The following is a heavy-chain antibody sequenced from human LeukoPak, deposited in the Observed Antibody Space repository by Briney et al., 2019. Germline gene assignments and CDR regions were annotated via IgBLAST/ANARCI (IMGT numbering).Heavy chain of an antibody. CDR2: IYYSGST. J-gene: IGHJ4*02. CDR3: ARHRGYCSSTSCLGY. Sequence: PSETLSLTCAVYGGSFSGYYWSWIRQPPGKGLEWIGSIYYSGSTYYNPSLKSRVTISVDTSKNQFSLKLSSVTAADTAVYYCARHRGYCSSTSCLGYWGQGTLVTVSS. V-gene: IGHV4-34*01. D-gene: IGHD2-2*01. CDR1: GGSFSGYY.